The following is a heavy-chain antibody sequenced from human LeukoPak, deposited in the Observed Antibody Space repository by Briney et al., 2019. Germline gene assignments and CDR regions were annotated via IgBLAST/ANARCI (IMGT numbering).Heavy chain of an antibody. Sequence: HSGGSLRLSCAASGFTFSSYAMHWVRQAPGKGLEWVAVISCDGSNKYYADSVKGRFTISRDNSKNTLYLQMNSLRAEDTAVYYCARGYCSSTSCYSVLDYFDYWGQGTLVTVSS. J-gene: IGHJ4*02. CDR1: GFTFSSYA. V-gene: IGHV3-30*04. CDR2: ISCDGSNK. CDR3: ARGYCSSTSCYSVLDYFDY. D-gene: IGHD2-2*01.